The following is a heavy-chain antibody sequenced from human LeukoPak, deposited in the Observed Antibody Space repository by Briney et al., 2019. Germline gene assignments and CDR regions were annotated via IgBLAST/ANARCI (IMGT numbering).Heavy chain of an antibody. Sequence: SVKVSCKASGFTFTSSAMQWVRQARGQRLELIGWIVVGSGNTNYAQKFQERVTITRDMSTSTAYMELSSLRSEDTAVYYCAAATPSKEPIAAAGTGDYWGQGTLVTVSS. CDR2: IVVGSGNT. CDR1: GFTFTSSA. J-gene: IGHJ4*02. D-gene: IGHD6-13*01. V-gene: IGHV1-58*02. CDR3: AAATPSKEPIAAAGTGDY.